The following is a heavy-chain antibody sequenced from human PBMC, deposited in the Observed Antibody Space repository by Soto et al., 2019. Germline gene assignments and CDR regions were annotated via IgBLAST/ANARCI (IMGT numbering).Heavy chain of an antibody. Sequence: GGSLRLSCAASGFTFSNYAMFWVRQSPGEGLEWVAVISYDGRHEDYVDSVKGRFSISRDNSKDTLYLQMDSLKAEDTAVYYCARRTAAAYYMDVWGKGTTVTVSS. CDR3: ARRTAAAYYMDV. CDR1: GFTFSNYA. D-gene: IGHD6-13*01. V-gene: IGHV3-30*03. CDR2: ISYDGRHE. J-gene: IGHJ6*03.